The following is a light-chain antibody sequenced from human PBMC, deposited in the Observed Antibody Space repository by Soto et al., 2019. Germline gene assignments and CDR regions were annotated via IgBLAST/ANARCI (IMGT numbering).Light chain of an antibody. V-gene: IGKV3-15*01. J-gene: IGKJ4*01. CDR1: QSVSYH. Sequence: IVMTQTPATLSVSPGERVTLSCRASQSVSYHVAWYQQKPGQTPRLVIYDASSRASGIPARFSGSRSGTECSLPISGLQSEDFGVYFCQQYNSWLTFGGGTRVDI. CDR3: QQYNSWLT. CDR2: DAS.